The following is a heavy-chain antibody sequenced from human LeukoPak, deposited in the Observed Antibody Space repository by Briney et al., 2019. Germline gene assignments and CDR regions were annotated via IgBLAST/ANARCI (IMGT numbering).Heavy chain of an antibody. CDR3: AKGATLVVVPFGFWD. Sequence: PGRSLRLSCAASAFKFSRSGTHWVRQAPGKGLEWVAVISYDGSNQYYADSLKGRFTISRDNSKNTLYLQMNSLRAEDTAVYYCAKGATLVVVPFGFWDWGQGTLVTVSS. D-gene: IGHD3-22*01. J-gene: IGHJ4*02. CDR2: ISYDGSNQ. V-gene: IGHV3-30*18. CDR1: AFKFSRSG.